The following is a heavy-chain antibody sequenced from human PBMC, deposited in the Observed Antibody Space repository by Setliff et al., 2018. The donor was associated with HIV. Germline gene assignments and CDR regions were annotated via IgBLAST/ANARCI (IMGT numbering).Heavy chain of an antibody. D-gene: IGHD3-9*01. J-gene: IGHJ4*02. V-gene: IGHV3-48*03. CDR3: AKNDILTGYYKGVDY. CDR2: ISSSGSSI. Sequence: PGGSLRLSCAASGFAFSSSEMNWVRQAPGKGLEWVSYISSSGSSIYYGDSGKGRFTISRDNAKNSLYLQMNSLRAEDTAVYYCAKNDILTGYYKGVDYWGRGTLVTVSS. CDR1: GFAFSSSE.